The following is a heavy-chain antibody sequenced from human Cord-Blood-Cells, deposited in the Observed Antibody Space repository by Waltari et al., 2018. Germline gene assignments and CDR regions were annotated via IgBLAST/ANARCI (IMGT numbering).Heavy chain of an antibody. J-gene: IGHJ5*02. V-gene: IGHV1-69*01. D-gene: IGHD2-2*01. CDR1: GGTFSSYA. CDR2: IIPSFGTA. Sequence: QVQLVQSGAEVKKPGSSVKVSCKASGGTFSSYAISWVRQAPGQGLEWMGGIIPSFGTANYAQKFQGRVTITADESTSTAYMELSSLRSEDTAVYYCARLNIVVVPAANWFDPWGQGTLVTVSS. CDR3: ARLNIVVVPAANWFDP.